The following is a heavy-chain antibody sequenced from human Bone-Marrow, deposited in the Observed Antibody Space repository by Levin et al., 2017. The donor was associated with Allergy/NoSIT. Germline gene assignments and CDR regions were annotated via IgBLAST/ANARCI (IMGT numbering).Heavy chain of an antibody. Sequence: SETLSLTCAVSGGSISSSNWWSWVRQPPGKGLEWIGEIYHSGSTNYNPSLKSRVTISVDKSKNQFSLKLSSVTAADTAVYYCARGVLSGFATYYYYYGMDVWGQGTTVTVSS. CDR1: GGSISSSNW. CDR3: ARGVLSGFATYYYYYGMDV. CDR2: IYHSGST. V-gene: IGHV4-4*02. J-gene: IGHJ6*02. D-gene: IGHD4/OR15-4a*01.